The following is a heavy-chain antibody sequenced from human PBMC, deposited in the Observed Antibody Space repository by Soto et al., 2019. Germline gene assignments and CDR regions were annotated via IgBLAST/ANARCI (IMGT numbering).Heavy chain of an antibody. Sequence: QVQLVESGGGVVQPGRSLRLSCAASRFTFSYYAMHWIRQAPGKGLEWMAVILSDGSKQYYAESVKGRFTISRDNSKSTLYLQMNSLRVEDTAVYYCVRTIAVAGLDAFDMWGQGTMVTVSS. D-gene: IGHD6-19*01. J-gene: IGHJ3*02. CDR1: RFTFSYYA. CDR2: ILSDGSKQ. CDR3: VRTIAVAGLDAFDM. V-gene: IGHV3-30*04.